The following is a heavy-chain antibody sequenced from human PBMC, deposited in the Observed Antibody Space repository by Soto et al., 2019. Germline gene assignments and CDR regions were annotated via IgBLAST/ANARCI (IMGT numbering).Heavy chain of an antibody. CDR1: GGTFSTYT. Sequence: QVHLEQSGAEVKKPGSSVKVSCMAAGGTFSTYTLIWVRQAPGQGLEWMGRIIPMLTVTNSAQKFQGRVTLTADKSTSTAFMELTSLTSDDTAVYYCSIGSWSAETFDVWGQGTMVTVSS. CDR2: IIPMLTVT. CDR3: SIGSWSAETFDV. J-gene: IGHJ3*01. D-gene: IGHD2-2*01. V-gene: IGHV1-69*02.